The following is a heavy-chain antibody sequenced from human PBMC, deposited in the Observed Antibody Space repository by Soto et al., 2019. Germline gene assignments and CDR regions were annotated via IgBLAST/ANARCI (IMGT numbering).Heavy chain of an antibody. D-gene: IGHD5-18*01. CDR3: GRDTAVDF. CDR2: ISSSSSYI. V-gene: IGHV3-21*01. J-gene: IGHJ4*02. CDR1: GFTFSIYT. Sequence: LGGSLRLSCAASGFTFSIYTMNWVRQAPGKGLEWVSSISSSSSYIYYADSVTGRFTISRDNAKNSLFLQMNSLRAEDTAVYYCGRDTAVDFWGQGSLVTVSS.